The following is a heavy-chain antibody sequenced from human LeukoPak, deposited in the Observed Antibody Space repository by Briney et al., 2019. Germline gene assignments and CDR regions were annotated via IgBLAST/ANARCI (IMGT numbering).Heavy chain of an antibody. J-gene: IGHJ5*02. D-gene: IGHD2-2*02. CDR1: GGTFSSYA. CDR2: IIPIIGIA. V-gene: IGHV1-69*04. CDR3: AIVPAGYCSSTSCYKEESNWFDP. Sequence: SVKVSCKASGGTFSSYAISWVRQAPGQGLEWMGRIIPIIGIANYAQKFQGRVTITADKSTSTAYMELSSLRSEDTAVYYCAIVPAGYCSSTSCYKEESNWFDPWGQGTLVTVSS.